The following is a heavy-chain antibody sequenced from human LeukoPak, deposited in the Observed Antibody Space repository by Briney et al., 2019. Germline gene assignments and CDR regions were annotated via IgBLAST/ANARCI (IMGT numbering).Heavy chain of an antibody. Sequence: ASVKVSCKASGYTFTSYGISWVRQAPGQGLEWLGWISTYNGNTHYAQKLQGRVTMTTDTSTTTAYMELRSLRSDDTAVYYCARSPGSGSYYGFRVYMDVWGKGTTVTISS. V-gene: IGHV1-18*01. CDR2: ISTYNGNT. J-gene: IGHJ6*03. CDR1: GYTFTSYG. CDR3: ARSPGSGSYYGFRVYMDV. D-gene: IGHD3-10*01.